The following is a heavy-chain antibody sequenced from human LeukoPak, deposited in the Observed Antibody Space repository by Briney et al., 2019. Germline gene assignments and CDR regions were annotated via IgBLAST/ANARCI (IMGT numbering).Heavy chain of an antibody. D-gene: IGHD1-14*01. CDR1: GFTFSSYW. V-gene: IGHV3-74*01. Sequence: GGSLRLPCAASGFTFSSYWMHWVRQAPGKGLVWVSRINSDGSSTSYADSVKGRFTISRDNAKNTLYLQMNSLRAEDTAVYYCARDRSVPEPANWFAPWGQGTLVTVSS. CDR2: INSDGSST. J-gene: IGHJ5*02. CDR3: ARDRSVPEPANWFAP.